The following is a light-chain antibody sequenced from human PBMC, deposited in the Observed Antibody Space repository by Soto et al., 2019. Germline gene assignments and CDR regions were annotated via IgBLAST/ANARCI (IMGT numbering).Light chain of an antibody. CDR2: EVS. J-gene: IGLJ1*01. V-gene: IGLV2-14*01. CDR3: RSYTSSSTDV. CDR1: SSDIGGSNY. Sequence: QSVLTQPASVSGSPGQSITISCTGTSSDIGGSNYVSWYRHHPGKSPKLMIYEVSKRPSGVSNRFSGSKSGNTASLTISGLQAEDEADYYCRSYTSSSTDVFGTGTKLTVL.